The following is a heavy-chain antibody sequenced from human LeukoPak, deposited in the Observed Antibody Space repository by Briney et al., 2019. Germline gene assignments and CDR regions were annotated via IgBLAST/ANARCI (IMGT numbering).Heavy chain of an antibody. Sequence: GGSLRLSCAASGFTFSNAWMCWVRQAPGKGLEWVGRIKSKTDGGTTDYAAPVKGIFTISRDDSKNTLYVQMNSLKTEDTAMYYCTTGPYDYGSGTYYHWGQGTLVTVSS. CDR3: TTGPYDYGSGTYYH. CDR1: GFTFSNAW. CDR2: IKSKTDGGTT. J-gene: IGHJ4*02. D-gene: IGHD3-10*01. V-gene: IGHV3-15*01.